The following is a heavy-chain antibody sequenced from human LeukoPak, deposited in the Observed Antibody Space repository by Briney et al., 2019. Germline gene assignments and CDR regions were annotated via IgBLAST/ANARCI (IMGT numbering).Heavy chain of an antibody. CDR3: ARTTSAINWFDP. CDR1: GGTFSSYA. CDR2: IIPIFGTA. D-gene: IGHD1-1*01. J-gene: IGHJ5*02. V-gene: IGHV1-69*13. Sequence: GASVKVSCKASGGTFSSYAISWVRQAPGQGLEWMGGIIPIFGTANYAQKFQGRVTITADESTSTAYMELSSLRSEDTAVYYCARTTSAINWFDPWGQGTLVTVSS.